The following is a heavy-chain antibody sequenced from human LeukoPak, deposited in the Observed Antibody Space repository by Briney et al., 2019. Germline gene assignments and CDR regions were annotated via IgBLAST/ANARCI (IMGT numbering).Heavy chain of an antibody. CDR1: GYTFTSYG. CDR2: ISAYNGNT. CDR3: ARDLRYSSSWYTGYYYYYYMDV. D-gene: IGHD6-13*01. V-gene: IGHV1-18*01. Sequence: ASVKVSCKASGYTFTSYGISWVRQAPGQGLEWMGWISAYNGNTNYAQKLQGRVTMTTDTSTSTAYMELRSLRSDDTAVYYCARDLRYSSSWYTGYYYYYYMDVWGKGTTVTVSS. J-gene: IGHJ6*03.